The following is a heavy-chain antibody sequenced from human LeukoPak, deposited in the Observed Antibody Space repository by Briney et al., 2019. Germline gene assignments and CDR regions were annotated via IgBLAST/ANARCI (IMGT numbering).Heavy chain of an antibody. V-gene: IGHV1-2*02. Sequence: GASVKVSCKASGYTFTGYYMHWVRQAPGQGLEWMGWINPNSGGTNYAQKFQGRVTMTRDTSISTAYMELSRLRSDDTAVYYCARVRGGCDVYNWFDPWGQGTLVTVSS. CDR2: INPNSGGT. CDR1: GYTFTGYY. CDR3: ARVRGGCDVYNWFDP. D-gene: IGHD1-26*01. J-gene: IGHJ5*02.